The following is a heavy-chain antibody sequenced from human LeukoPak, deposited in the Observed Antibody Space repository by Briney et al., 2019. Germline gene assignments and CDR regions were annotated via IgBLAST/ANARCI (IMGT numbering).Heavy chain of an antibody. CDR1: GGSISSYSYY. CDR2: FYYSGST. CDR3: ARWRGLRPFDS. J-gene: IGHJ4*02. Sequence: SETLSLTCTVSGGSISSYSYYWGWIRQPPGKGLEWIRSFYYSGSTYYNPSLKSRVTISVDTSKNQFSLKLSSVTAADTAVYYCARWRGLRPFDSWGQGILVTVSS. D-gene: IGHD5-12*01. V-gene: IGHV4-39*01.